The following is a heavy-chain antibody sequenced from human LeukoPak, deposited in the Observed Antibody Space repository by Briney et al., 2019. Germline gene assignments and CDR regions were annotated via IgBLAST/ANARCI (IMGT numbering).Heavy chain of an antibody. J-gene: IGHJ6*03. V-gene: IGHV4-34*01. D-gene: IGHD3-3*01. Sequence: PSETLSLTCAVYGGSFSGYYWSWIRQPPGKGLEWIGEINHSGSTNYNPSLKSRVTISVDTSKNQFSLKLSSVTAADTAVYYCARGTYDFWSGHRGGYYCMDVWGKGTTVTVSS. CDR2: INHSGST. CDR3: ARGTYDFWSGHRGGYYCMDV. CDR1: GGSFSGYY.